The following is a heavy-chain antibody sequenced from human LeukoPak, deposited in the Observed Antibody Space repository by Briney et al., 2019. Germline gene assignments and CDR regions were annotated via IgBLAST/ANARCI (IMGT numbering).Heavy chain of an antibody. D-gene: IGHD5-24*01. J-gene: IGHJ4*02. CDR1: GGSISSHY. CDR3: ARGDGYNIY. V-gene: IGHV4-59*11. CDR2: IYYSGST. Sequence: SETLSLTCTVSGGSISSHYWSWIRQPPGKGLEWIGYIYYSGSTNYNPSLKSRVTISVDTSKNQFSLKLSSVTAADTAVYYCARGDGYNIYWGQGTLVTVSS.